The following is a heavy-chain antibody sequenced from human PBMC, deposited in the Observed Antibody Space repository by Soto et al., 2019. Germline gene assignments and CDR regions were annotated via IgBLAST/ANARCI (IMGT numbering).Heavy chain of an antibody. J-gene: IGHJ6*02. D-gene: IGHD5-12*01. CDR3: AXTDIVATINYYYYGMDV. Sequence: KTSETLSLTCTVSGGSISSSSYYWGWIRQPPGKGLEWIGSIYYSGSTYYNPSLKSRVTISVDTSKNQFSLKLSSVTAADTAVYYCAXTDIVATINYYYYGMDVWGQGTTVTVSS. CDR1: GGSISSSSYY. V-gene: IGHV4-39*01. CDR2: IYYSGST.